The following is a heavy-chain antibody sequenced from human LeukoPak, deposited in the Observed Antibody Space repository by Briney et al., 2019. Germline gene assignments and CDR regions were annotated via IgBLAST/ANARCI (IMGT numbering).Heavy chain of an antibody. CDR2: INPSGGST. V-gene: IGHV1-46*01. CDR3: ARVQIDRLGELSLVPYFDY. CDR1: GGTFSSYA. D-gene: IGHD3-16*02. Sequence: VASVKVSCKASGGTFSSYAISWVRQAPGQGLEWMGIINPSGGSTSYAQKFQGRVTMTRDTSTSTVYMELSSLRSEDTAVYYCARVQIDRLGELSLVPYFDYWGQGTLVTVSS. J-gene: IGHJ4*02.